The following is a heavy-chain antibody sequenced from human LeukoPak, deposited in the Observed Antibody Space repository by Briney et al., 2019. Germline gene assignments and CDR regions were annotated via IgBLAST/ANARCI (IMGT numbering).Heavy chain of an antibody. CDR2: ISGDNGDA. D-gene: IGHD3-22*01. V-gene: IGHV1-18*01. CDR3: ARSNYFYDSNGYLDH. CDR1: GYTFTSLG. Sequence: ASVTVSCKTSGYTFTSLGISWVRQAPGQGLEWMGWISGDNGDANLEQKFQGRVTLTTDTSTYTAYMELRSLRSDDTAVYYCARSNYFYDSNGYLDHWGQGSLVTVSS. J-gene: IGHJ4*02.